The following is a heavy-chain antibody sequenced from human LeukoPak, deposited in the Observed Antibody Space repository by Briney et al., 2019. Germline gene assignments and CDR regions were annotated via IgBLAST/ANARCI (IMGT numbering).Heavy chain of an antibody. V-gene: IGHV3-21*01. D-gene: IGHD6-13*01. CDR3: ARDQTAAAGYYYYYMDV. CDR2: ISSSSSYI. Sequence: GGSLRLSCAASGFTFNNGWMNWVRQAPGKGLEWVSSISSSSSYIYYADSVKGRFTISRDNAKNSLYLQMNSLRAEDTAVYYCARDQTAAAGYYYYYMDVWGKGTTVTVSS. J-gene: IGHJ6*03. CDR1: GFTFNNGW.